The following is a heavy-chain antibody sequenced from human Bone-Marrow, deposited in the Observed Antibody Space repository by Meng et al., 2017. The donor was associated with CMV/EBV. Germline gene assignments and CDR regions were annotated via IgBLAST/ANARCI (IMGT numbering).Heavy chain of an antibody. J-gene: IGHJ5*02. V-gene: IGHV4-38-2*02. CDR1: GYSISSGYY. CDR3: AILPGGGWFDP. CDR2: IYHSGST. D-gene: IGHD3-16*01. Sequence: SETLSLTCTVSGYSISSGYYWGWIRQPPGKGLEWIGSIYHSGSTYYNPSLKSRVTISVDTSKNQFSLKLSSVTAADTAVYYCAILPGGGWFDPWGQGTLVTVSS.